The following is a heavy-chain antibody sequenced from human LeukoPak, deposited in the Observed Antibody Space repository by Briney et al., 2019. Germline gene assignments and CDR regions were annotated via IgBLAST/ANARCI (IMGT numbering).Heavy chain of an antibody. V-gene: IGHV4-34*01. CDR2: INHSGST. CDR1: GGSFSGYY. J-gene: IGHJ4*02. Sequence: SETLSLACAVYGGSFSGYYWSWIRQPPGKGREWRGEINHSGSTNYNPSLKSRVTISVDTSKNQFSLKLSSVTAADTAVYYCARGRVRWELPGRWYFDYWGQGTLVTVSS. CDR3: ARGRVRWELPGRWYFDY. D-gene: IGHD1-26*01.